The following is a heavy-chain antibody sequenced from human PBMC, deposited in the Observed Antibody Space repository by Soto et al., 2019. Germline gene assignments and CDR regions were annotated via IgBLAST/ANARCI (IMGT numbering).Heavy chain of an antibody. Sequence: QVQLVESGGDVVQPGRSLRLSCAASGFTFNSYGMHWVRQAPGKGLEWVAIISNDGTKENYADSVKGRFTISRDNSKNTLYLQMNSLTPEDPAVYFCGKGCLGGGYCSVLAHWGLGTLVTVSS. CDR2: ISNDGTKE. D-gene: IGHD2-21*02. V-gene: IGHV3-30*18. CDR3: GKGCLGGGYCSVLAH. CDR1: GFTFNSYG. J-gene: IGHJ4*02.